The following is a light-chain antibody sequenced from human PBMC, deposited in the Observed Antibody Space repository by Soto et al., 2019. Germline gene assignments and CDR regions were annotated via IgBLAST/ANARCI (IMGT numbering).Light chain of an antibody. V-gene: IGLV2-11*01. Sequence: QSVLTQPRSVSGSPGQSVTISCTGTSSDVGGYDSVSWYQQQPGKAPKLLIYDVTKRPSGVPNRFSGSKSGNTASLTISGLQAEDEAAYYCCSYLGSYSYVFGTGTKVTVL. CDR2: DVT. J-gene: IGLJ1*01. CDR1: SSDVGGYDS. CDR3: CSYLGSYSYV.